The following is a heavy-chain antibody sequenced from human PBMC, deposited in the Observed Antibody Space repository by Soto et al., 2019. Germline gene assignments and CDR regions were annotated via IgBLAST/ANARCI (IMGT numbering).Heavy chain of an antibody. J-gene: IGHJ4*02. V-gene: IGHV1-18*01. CDR1: GYTFTSYG. D-gene: IGHD1-1*01. Sequence: QVQLVQSGAEVKKPGASVKVSCKASGYTFTSYGISWVRQAPGQGLEWRVWISAYNGNTNYAQKLKCIVNMTTDTSTSTAYMELSSLRSDDTAVYYCARDVYQCRANEFDYWGQGTLVTVSS. CDR2: ISAYNGNT. CDR3: ARDVYQCRANEFDY.